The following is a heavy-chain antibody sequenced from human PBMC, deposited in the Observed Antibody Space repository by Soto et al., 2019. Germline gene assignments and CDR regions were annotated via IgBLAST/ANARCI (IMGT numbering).Heavy chain of an antibody. CDR2: VYSSGTT. J-gene: IGHJ5*02. Sequence: SETLSLTCIVSGGSINSYWWSWIRQPAGKGLEWIGRVYSSGTTDYNPSLNSRATISVDTSKNQFSLRLTSVTAADTAVYYCARVRDWFDPWGQGTLVTVSS. CDR3: ARVRDWFDP. V-gene: IGHV4-4*07. CDR1: GGSINSYW. D-gene: IGHD3-3*01.